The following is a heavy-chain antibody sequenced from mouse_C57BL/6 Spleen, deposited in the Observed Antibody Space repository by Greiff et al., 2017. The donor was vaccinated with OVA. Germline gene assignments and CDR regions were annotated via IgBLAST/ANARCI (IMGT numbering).Heavy chain of an antibody. D-gene: IGHD2-2*01. CDR2: INPSSGYT. V-gene: IGHV1-7*01. CDR3: ARPLYYGCDVRFAY. CDR1: GYTFTSYW. J-gene: IGHJ3*01. Sequence: VQLQQSGAELAKPGASVKLSCKASGYTFTSYWMHWVKQRPGQGLEWIGYINPSSGYTKYNQKFKDKATLTAANSSSTAYMQLSSLTYEDSAVYYCARPLYYGCDVRFAYWGQGTLVTVSA.